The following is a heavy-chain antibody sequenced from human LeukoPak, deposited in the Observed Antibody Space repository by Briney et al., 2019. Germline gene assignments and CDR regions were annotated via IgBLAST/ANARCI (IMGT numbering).Heavy chain of an antibody. CDR3: ARGSGYSGYVAY. Sequence: PGGSLRLSCAAFGTIFNRYTMNWVRQAPGKGLEWVSSISAGGSSIYYSDSVRGRFTIARDDAKNSLYLQMNSLRAEDTAVYYCARGSGYSGYVAYWGQGTLVTVSS. V-gene: IGHV3-21*04. J-gene: IGHJ4*02. D-gene: IGHD5-12*01. CDR1: GTIFNRYT. CDR2: ISAGGSSI.